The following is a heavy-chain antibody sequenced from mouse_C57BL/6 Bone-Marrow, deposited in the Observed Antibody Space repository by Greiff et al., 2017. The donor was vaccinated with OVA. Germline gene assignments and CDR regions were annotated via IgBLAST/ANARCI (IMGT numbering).Heavy chain of an antibody. D-gene: IGHD1-1*01. CDR1: GFTFSNYW. V-gene: IGHV6-3*01. CDR2: IRFKSDNYAT. CDR3: TDNGSSYVWYFDV. Sequence: EVKLVESGGGLVQPGGSMKLSCVASGFTFSNYWMNWVRQSPEKGLEWVAQIRFKSDNYATHYAESVKGRFTISRDDSKSSVYLQMHNLRAEDTGIYYCTDNGSSYVWYFDVWGTGTTVTVSS. J-gene: IGHJ1*03.